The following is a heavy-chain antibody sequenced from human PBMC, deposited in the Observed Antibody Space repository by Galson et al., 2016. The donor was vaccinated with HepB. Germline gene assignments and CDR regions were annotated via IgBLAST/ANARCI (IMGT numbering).Heavy chain of an antibody. CDR3: VGVRSSWFDP. CDR2: IIPSFKTS. V-gene: IGHV1-69*13. J-gene: IGHJ5*02. CDR1: RGTFSSYA. D-gene: IGHD6-6*01. Sequence: SVKVSCKASRGTFSSYAISWVRQAPGQGLEWMGGIIPSFKTSEYAQKFQDRVTITADESTSTAYMELSSLRSEDTAVYYCVGVRSSWFDPWGQGTLVTVSS.